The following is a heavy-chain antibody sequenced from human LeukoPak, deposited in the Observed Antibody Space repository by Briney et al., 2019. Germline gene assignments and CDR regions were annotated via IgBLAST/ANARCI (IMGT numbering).Heavy chain of an antibody. CDR2: ISRSGDNS. D-gene: IGHD6-19*01. J-gene: IGHJ4*02. CDR3: ARLSGWTGWFFDY. CDR1: GFTFSNFA. V-gene: IGHV3-23*01. Sequence: GGSLRLSCAASGFTFSNFAISWVRQAPGKGLEWVSAISRSGDNSYYADSVKGRFTISRDNSKNTIYLQMNSLRVEDTAVYYCARLSGWTGWFFDYWGQGTVVTVSS.